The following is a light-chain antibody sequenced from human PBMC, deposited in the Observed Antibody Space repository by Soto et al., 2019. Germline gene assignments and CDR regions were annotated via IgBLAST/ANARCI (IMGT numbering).Light chain of an antibody. CDR1: QGIGNA. CDR3: QHYNSYSEA. J-gene: IGKJ1*01. CDR2: GAS. Sequence: IQMTQSPSSLSASVGERVTISCLASQGIGNALGWYQQKPGKPPKVLIYGASNLPSGVPPRFSGSGSGTEFTLTISSLQPDDFATYYCQHYNSYSEAFGQGTKVDIK. V-gene: IGKV1-17*01.